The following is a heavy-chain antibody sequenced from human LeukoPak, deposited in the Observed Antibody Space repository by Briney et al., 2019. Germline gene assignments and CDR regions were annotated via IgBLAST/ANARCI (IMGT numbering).Heavy chain of an antibody. V-gene: IGHV1-2*02. CDR3: ATNMAYCGGDCYPYDAFDV. CDR1: GYTFTGYY. D-gene: IGHD2-21*02. J-gene: IGHJ3*01. CDR2: INPNSGGT. Sequence: ASVKASCKASGYTFTGYYIHWVRQAPGQGLEWMGWINPNSGGTNYAQKFQGRVTMTRDTSISTAYMELSRLRSDDTAVYYCATNMAYCGGDCYPYDAFDVWGPGKMVTVSS.